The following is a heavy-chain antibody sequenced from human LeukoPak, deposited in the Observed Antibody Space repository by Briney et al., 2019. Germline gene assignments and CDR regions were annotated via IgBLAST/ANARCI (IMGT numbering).Heavy chain of an antibody. CDR3: ARHIYDRSGYVDY. CDR2: IYHSGNT. Sequence: SENLSLTCAVSGYSINNDYYWGWIRQPPGKGLEWIGSIYHSGNTDYNPPLKSRVTISVDTSKNQFSLKLSSVTAAETAVYYCARHIYDRSGYVDYWGQGTLVTVSS. D-gene: IGHD3-22*01. CDR1: GYSINNDYY. V-gene: IGHV4-38-2*01. J-gene: IGHJ4*02.